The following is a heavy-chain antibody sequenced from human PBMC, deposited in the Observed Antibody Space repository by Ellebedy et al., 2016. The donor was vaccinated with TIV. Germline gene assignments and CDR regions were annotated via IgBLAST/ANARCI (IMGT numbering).Heavy chain of an antibody. V-gene: IGHV1-18*01. CDR2: ISTDNGIT. D-gene: IGHD6-13*01. CDR3: ARDGGAAVGIVPPFDP. CDR1: GYTFTSYA. Sequence: AASVKVSCKASGYTFTSYAITWVRQAPGQGLEWMGWISTDNGITDYAQKFRGRVTMTTDTSTTTVFMELRSLRSDDTAVYYCARDGGAAVGIVPPFDPWGQGTLVTVSS. J-gene: IGHJ5*02.